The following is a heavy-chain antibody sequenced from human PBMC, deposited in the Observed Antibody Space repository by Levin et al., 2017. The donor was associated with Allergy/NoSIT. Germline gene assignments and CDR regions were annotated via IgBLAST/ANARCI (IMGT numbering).Heavy chain of an antibody. CDR1: GGSISSYY. CDR2: IYYSGST. D-gene: IGHD4-17*01. Sequence: PSETLSLTCTVSGGSISSYYWSWIRQPPGKGLEWIGYIYYSGSTNYNPSLKSRVTISVDTSKNQFSLKLSSVTAADTAVYYCASPTRIYGDDAFDIWGQGTMVTVSS. J-gene: IGHJ3*02. V-gene: IGHV4-59*08. CDR3: ASPTRIYGDDAFDI.